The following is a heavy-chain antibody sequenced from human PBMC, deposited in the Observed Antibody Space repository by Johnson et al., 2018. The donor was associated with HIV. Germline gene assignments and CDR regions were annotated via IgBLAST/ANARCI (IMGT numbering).Heavy chain of an antibody. Sequence: QVQLVESGGGLVQPGRSLRLSCAASGFTFSSYGMHWVRQAPGKGLEWMALTYYEGINKYYADSVKGRFTISRDNTKNTLYLQMNSLRAEDTAVYYCAKIMSKWSVDDDAFDVWGQGTMVTVSS. CDR1: GFTFSSYG. V-gene: IGHV3-30*18. D-gene: IGHD2-15*01. CDR3: AKIMSKWSVDDDAFDV. J-gene: IGHJ3*01. CDR2: TYYEGINK.